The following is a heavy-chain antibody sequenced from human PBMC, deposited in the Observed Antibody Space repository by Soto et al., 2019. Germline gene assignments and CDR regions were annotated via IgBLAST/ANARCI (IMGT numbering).Heavy chain of an antibody. Sequence: QVQLQESGPGLVKPSGTLSLTCAVSGGSISSSNWWSWVRQPPGKGLEWIGESYHRGGTNYNPSLKSRVTISVDKCKNQFSRVLSCVTAADTAVYYCASGEGRGGYWGQGTLVTVSS. CDR2: SYHRGGT. CDR1: GGSISSSNW. CDR3: ASGEGRGGY. J-gene: IGHJ4*02. V-gene: IGHV4-4*02. D-gene: IGHD7-27*01.